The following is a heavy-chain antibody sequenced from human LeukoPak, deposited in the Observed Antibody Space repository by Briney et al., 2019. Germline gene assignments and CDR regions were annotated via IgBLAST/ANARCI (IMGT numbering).Heavy chain of an antibody. V-gene: IGHV4-59*01. Sequence: KPSETLSLTCTVSGGSISSYYWSWIRQPPGKGLEWIGYIYYSGSTNYNPSLKSRVTISVDTSKNHFSLKLSSVTAADTAVYYCARGGIAAALFDYWGQGTLVTVSS. CDR1: GGSISSYY. CDR3: ARGGIAAALFDY. D-gene: IGHD6-13*01. CDR2: IYYSGST. J-gene: IGHJ4*02.